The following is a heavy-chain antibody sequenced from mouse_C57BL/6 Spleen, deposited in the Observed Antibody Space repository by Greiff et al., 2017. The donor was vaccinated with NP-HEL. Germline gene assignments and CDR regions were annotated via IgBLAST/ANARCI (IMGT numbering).Heavy chain of an antibody. Sequence: QVTLKESGPGILQSSQTLSLTCSFSGFSLSTSGMGVSWIRQPSGKGLEWLAHIYWDDDKRYNPSLKSRPPISKDTSRNQVFLKITSVDTADTATYYCARRDNDGYYEYFDYWGQGTTLTVAS. CDR3: ARRDNDGYYEYFDY. V-gene: IGHV8-12*01. CDR1: GFSLSTSGMG. J-gene: IGHJ2*01. D-gene: IGHD2-3*01. CDR2: IYWDDDK.